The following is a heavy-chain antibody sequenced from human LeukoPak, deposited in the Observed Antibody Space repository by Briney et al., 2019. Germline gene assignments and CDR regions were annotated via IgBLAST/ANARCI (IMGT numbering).Heavy chain of an antibody. CDR1: GFTFSSYD. Sequence: PGGSLRLSCAASGFTFSSYDMHWVRQATGKGLEWVSAIGTAGDTYYPGSVKGRFTISRENAKNSLYLQMNSLRAGDTAVYYCARSGDYYDNHHGMGVWGQGTTVTVSS. CDR3: ARSGDYYDNHHGMGV. J-gene: IGHJ6*02. V-gene: IGHV3-13*01. CDR2: IGTAGDT. D-gene: IGHD3-22*01.